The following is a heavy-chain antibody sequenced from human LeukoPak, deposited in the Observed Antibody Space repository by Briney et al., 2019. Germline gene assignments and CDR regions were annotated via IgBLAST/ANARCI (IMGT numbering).Heavy chain of an antibody. J-gene: IGHJ4*02. CDR2: IRYDGSNK. D-gene: IGHD2-2*01. CDR3: AKVSLGYCSSTSCRPPYYYFDY. CDR1: GFTFSSYG. Sequence: GGSLRLSCAASGFTFSSYGMHWVRQAPGKGLEWVAFIRYDGSNKYYADSVKGRFTISRDNSKNTLYLQMNSLRAEDTAVYYCAKVSLGYCSSTSCRPPYYYFDYWGQGTLVTVSS. V-gene: IGHV3-30*02.